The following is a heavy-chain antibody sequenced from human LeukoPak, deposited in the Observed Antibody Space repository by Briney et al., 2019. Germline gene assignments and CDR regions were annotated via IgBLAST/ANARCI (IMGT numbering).Heavy chain of an antibody. CDR1: GDTFSSYA. CDR3: ARAGYSSRPRWFDP. V-gene: IGHV1-69*05. CDR2: IIPIFGTA. J-gene: IGHJ5*02. D-gene: IGHD6-13*01. Sequence: ASVKVSCKASGDTFSSYAISWVRQAPGQGLEWMGGIIPIFGTANYAQKFQGRVTITRNTSISTAYMELSSLRSEDTAVYYCARAGYSSRPRWFDPWGQGTLVTVSS.